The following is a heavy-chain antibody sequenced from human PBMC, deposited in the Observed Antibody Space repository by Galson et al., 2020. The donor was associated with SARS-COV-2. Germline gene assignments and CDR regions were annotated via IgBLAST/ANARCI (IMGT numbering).Heavy chain of an antibody. D-gene: IGHD2-21*02. CDR3: ARDGTRAYCGGDCYLDFDY. Sequence: GGSLRLSCAASGFTFSSYWMSWVRQAPGKGLEWVANIKQDGSEKYYVDSVKGRFTISRDNAKNSLYLQMNSLRAEDTAVYYCARDGTRAYCGGDCYLDFDYWGQGTLVTVSS. V-gene: IGHV3-7*01. J-gene: IGHJ4*02. CDR1: GFTFSSYW. CDR2: IKQDGSEK.